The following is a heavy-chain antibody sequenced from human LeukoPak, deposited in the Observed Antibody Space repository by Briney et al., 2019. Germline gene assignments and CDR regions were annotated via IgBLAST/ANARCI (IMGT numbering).Heavy chain of an antibody. CDR2: VRGSGGST. CDR3: AKDQEYCSSTSCYGGDYFDY. Sequence: QAGGSLRLSCAASGFTLSIHWTHWVRQVPGKGLVWVSAVRGSGGSTYYADSVRGRFTVSRDPSKNTLHLPMNSLRAEDTAVYYCAKDQEYCSSTSCYGGDYFDYWGQGTLVTVSS. V-gene: IGHV3-23*01. CDR1: GFTLSIHW. D-gene: IGHD2-2*01. J-gene: IGHJ4*02.